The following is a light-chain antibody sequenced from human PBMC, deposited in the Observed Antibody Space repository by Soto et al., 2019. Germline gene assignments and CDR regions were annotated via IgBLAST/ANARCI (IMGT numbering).Light chain of an antibody. Sequence: EIVLTQSPGTLSLSPGERATLSCRASQSVSNSYLTWYQQKLGQAPRLLIYRASSRATGIPDRFSGSGSGTDFTLAISRLEPEDFAVYYCQHYGSSPPSTVFGQGTKLEIK. CDR1: QSVSNSY. V-gene: IGKV3-20*01. CDR3: QHYGSSPPSTV. CDR2: RAS. J-gene: IGKJ2*01.